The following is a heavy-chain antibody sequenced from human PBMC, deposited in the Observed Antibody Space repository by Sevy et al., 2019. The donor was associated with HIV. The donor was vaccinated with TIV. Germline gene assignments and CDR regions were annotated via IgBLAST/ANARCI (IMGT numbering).Heavy chain of an antibody. CDR1: GYTFTGYY. Sequence: ASVKVSCKASGYTFTGYYMHWVRQAPGQGLEWMGWINPNSGGTNYAQKFQGRVTMTRDTSISTAYMELSRLRSDDTAVYYCARVSPLGPYGSGSYPYNWFDPWGQGTLVTVSS. J-gene: IGHJ5*02. CDR3: ARVSPLGPYGSGSYPYNWFDP. CDR2: INPNSGGT. V-gene: IGHV1-2*02. D-gene: IGHD3-10*01.